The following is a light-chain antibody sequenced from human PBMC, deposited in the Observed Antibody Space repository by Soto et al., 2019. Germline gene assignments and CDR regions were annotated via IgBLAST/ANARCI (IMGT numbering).Light chain of an antibody. CDR3: QHYNSYSEA. CDR1: QSISSW. Sequence: DIQMTQSPSSVSASVGERVTITCRASQSISSWLAWYQQKPGKAPKLLIYDASSLESGVPSRFSGSGSGTEFTLTISSLQPDDFATYYCQHYNSYSEAFGQGTKVDIK. V-gene: IGKV1-5*01. CDR2: DAS. J-gene: IGKJ1*01.